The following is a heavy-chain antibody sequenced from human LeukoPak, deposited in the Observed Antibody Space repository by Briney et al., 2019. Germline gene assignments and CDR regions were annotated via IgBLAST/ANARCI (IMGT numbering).Heavy chain of an antibody. Sequence: SVKVSCKASGGTFSSYAISWVRQAPGQGLEWMGGIIPIFGTANYAQKFQGRVTITADKSTSTAYMELSSLRSEDTAVYYCARVLGAGSYYWFDTWGKGTLVTVSS. CDR1: GGTFSSYA. CDR2: IIPIFGTA. V-gene: IGHV1-69*06. D-gene: IGHD3-10*01. J-gene: IGHJ5*02. CDR3: ARVLGAGSYYWFDT.